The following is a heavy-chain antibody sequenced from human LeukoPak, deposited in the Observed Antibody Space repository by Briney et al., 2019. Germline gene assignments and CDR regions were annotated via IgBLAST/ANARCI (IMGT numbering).Heavy chain of an antibody. Sequence: GGSLRLSCAASGFTFSSYSMNWVRQAPGKGLEWVSSISSSSSYIYYADSVKGRFTISRDNAKNSLYLQMNSLRAEDTAVYYCAREDYGDYHFDYWGQGTLVTVSS. J-gene: IGHJ4*02. V-gene: IGHV3-21*01. CDR2: ISSSSSYI. CDR3: AREDYGDYHFDY. D-gene: IGHD4-17*01. CDR1: GFTFSSYS.